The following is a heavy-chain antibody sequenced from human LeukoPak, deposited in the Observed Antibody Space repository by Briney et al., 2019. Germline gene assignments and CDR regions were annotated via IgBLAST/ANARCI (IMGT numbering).Heavy chain of an antibody. CDR3: ARGLTGGPLDY. CDR1: VASISSSSSY. CDR2: RHYSGNT. Sequence: SETLCLTCTVSVASISSSSSYWGWIRQPPGKGLRWIASRHYSGNTNYNPSLKSRVTISVDTSKNQFSLKLSSVTAADTAAYYCARGLTGGPLDYWGQGTLVTVSS. D-gene: IGHD1-26*01. J-gene: IGHJ4*02. V-gene: IGHV4-39*07.